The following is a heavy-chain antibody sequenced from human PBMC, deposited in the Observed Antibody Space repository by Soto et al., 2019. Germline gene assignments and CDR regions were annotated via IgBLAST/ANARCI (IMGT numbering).Heavy chain of an antibody. D-gene: IGHD1-26*01. J-gene: IGHJ4*02. CDR3: AKGDGRIVPRHFDY. V-gene: IGHV3-23*01. Sequence: WGSLRLSCAASGFTFSDYAMSWVRQAPGKGLEWVSSISSGGGSPYYADSVKGRFTISRNNSKNTLFLQMNSLRAEDTAVYYCAKGDGRIVPRHFDYWGQGTLVTISS. CDR1: GFTFSDYA. CDR2: ISSGGGSP.